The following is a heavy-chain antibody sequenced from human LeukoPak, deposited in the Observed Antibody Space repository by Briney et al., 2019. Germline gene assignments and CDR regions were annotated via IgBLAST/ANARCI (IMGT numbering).Heavy chain of an antibody. V-gene: IGHV3-21*01. CDR3: VRIPNSANFPNWFDP. CDR1: GFTFSSST. CDR2: ISSSSDYI. Sequence: GGSLRLSCAASGFTFSSSTMNWVRRAPGKGLEWVSSISSSSDYIYYADTVKGRFTISRDNAKNSLYLQMNSLRAEDTAVYYCVRIPNSANFPNWFDPWGQGTLVTVSS. J-gene: IGHJ5*02. D-gene: IGHD4/OR15-4a*01.